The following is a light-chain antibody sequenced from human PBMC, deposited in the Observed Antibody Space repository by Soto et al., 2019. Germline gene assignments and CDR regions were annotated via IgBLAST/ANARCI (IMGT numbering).Light chain of an antibody. CDR1: QTISSSF. CDR2: RAS. CDR3: HQFGSSPLDT. J-gene: IGKJ3*01. Sequence: EIVLTQSPGTLSLSPGERATLSCRASQTISSSFLAWYQQKPGQAPRLLIYRASRMAPGIPDRFSGSGSWTDFNLTISRLEPEDFAVYYCHQFGSSPLDTFGTGTKVEIK. V-gene: IGKV3-20*01.